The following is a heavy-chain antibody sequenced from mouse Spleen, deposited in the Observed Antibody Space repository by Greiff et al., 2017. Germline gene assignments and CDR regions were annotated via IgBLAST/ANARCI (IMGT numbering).Heavy chain of an antibody. J-gene: IGHJ1*01. CDR3: ARWGTWYFDV. CDR1: GYTFTSYW. Sequence: VQLQQPGAELVMPGASVKLSCKASGYTFTSYWMHWVKQRPGQGLEWIGEIDPSDSYTNYNQKFKGKATLTVDKSSSTAYMQLSSLTSEDSAVYYCARWGTWYFDVWGAGTTVTVSS. CDR2: IDPSDSYT. V-gene: IGHV1-69*01. D-gene: IGHD3-1*01.